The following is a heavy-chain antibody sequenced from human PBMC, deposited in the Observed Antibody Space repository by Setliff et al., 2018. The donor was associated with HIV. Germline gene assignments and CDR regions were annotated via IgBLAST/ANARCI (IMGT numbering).Heavy chain of an antibody. J-gene: IGHJ4*02. CDR2: ISSTGAII. V-gene: IGHV3-48*01. Sequence: PGGSLRLSCAAAGFTFSTSEMNWVRQAPGKGLEWISYISSTGAIIYYADSVRGRFTISRDNSKNTLYLQMNSLSAEDTAVYYCARERGIAAASFDYWGQGTLVTVSS. CDR3: ARERGIAAASFDY. CDR1: GFTFSTSE. D-gene: IGHD6-13*01.